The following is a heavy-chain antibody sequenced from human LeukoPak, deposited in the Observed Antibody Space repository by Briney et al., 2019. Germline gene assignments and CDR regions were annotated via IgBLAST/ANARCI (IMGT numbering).Heavy chain of an antibody. CDR3: ARERDGFDY. Sequence: SETLSLTCAVYGGPFSGYYWSWIRQPPGKGLEWIGEINHSGSTNYNPSLKSRVTISVDTSKNQFSLKLSSVTAADTAVYYCARERDGFDYWGQGTLVTVSS. D-gene: IGHD5-24*01. J-gene: IGHJ4*02. CDR2: INHSGST. V-gene: IGHV4-34*01. CDR1: GGPFSGYY.